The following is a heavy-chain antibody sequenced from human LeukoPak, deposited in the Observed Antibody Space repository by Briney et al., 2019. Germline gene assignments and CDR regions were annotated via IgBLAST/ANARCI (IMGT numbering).Heavy chain of an antibody. CDR2: INPNSGGT. J-gene: IGHJ4*02. CDR3: ARWLALVEATRTPFDY. Sequence: ASVKVSCKASGYTFTGYYMHWVRQAPGQGLEWMGWINPNSGGTNYAQKFQGRVTMTRDTSISTAYMELSRLRSDDTAVYYCARWLALVEATRTPFDYWGQGTLVTVSS. CDR1: GYTFTGYY. D-gene: IGHD6-19*01. V-gene: IGHV1-2*02.